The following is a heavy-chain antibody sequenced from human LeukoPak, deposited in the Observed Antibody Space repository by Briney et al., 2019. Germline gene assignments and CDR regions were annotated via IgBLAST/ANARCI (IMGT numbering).Heavy chain of an antibody. J-gene: IGHJ6*03. D-gene: IGHD6-13*01. V-gene: IGHV1-18*01. Sequence: ASVKVSCKASGYTFTSYGISWVRQAPGQGLEWMGWISAYNGNTNYAQKLQGRVTMTTDTSTSTAYMELRSLRSEDTAVYYCAGSIAAAVGIYYYYYYMDVWGKGTTVTISS. CDR2: ISAYNGNT. CDR1: GYTFTSYG. CDR3: AGSIAAAVGIYYYYYYMDV.